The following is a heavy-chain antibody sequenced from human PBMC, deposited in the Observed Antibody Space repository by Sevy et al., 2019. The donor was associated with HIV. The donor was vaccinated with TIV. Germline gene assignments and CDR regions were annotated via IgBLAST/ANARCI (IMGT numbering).Heavy chain of an antibody. Sequence: GGSLRLSCAASGFTFSANWMNWVRQAPGKGLEWVANIKADGRDKHYVDSVEGRLTTSRDNAKNLLFLQMNSLRVEDTAVYYCAHETFGRFESWGQGTLVTVSS. CDR1: GFTFSANW. CDR2: IKADGRDK. CDR3: AHETFGRFES. D-gene: IGHD3-16*01. V-gene: IGHV3-7*01. J-gene: IGHJ4*02.